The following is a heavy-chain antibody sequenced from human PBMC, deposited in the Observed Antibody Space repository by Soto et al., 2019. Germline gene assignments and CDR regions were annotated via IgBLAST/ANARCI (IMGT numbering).Heavy chain of an antibody. CDR1: GYSFTDYH. CDR2: INPKSGGT. CDR3: ARGRYDSSGYYYYYFDY. Sequence: ASVKVSCKASGYSFTDYHIHWVRQAPGQGLEWLGRINPKSGGTSTAQKFQDRVTLTRDTSTSTVYMELSSLRSEDTAVFYCARGRYDSSGYYYYYFDYWGQGTLVTVSS. J-gene: IGHJ4*02. D-gene: IGHD3-22*01. V-gene: IGHV1-2*06.